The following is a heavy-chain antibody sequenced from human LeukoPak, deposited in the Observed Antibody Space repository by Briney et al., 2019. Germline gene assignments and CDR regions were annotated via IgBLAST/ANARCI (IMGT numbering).Heavy chain of an antibody. CDR1: GGTFSSYA. V-gene: IGHV1-18*01. CDR3: ASGIAARPHFDY. D-gene: IGHD6-6*01. CDR2: ISAYNGNT. J-gene: IGHJ4*02. Sequence: ASVKVSCKASGGTFSSYAISWVRQAPGQGLEWMGWISAYNGNTNYAQKLQGRVTMTTDTSTSTAYMELRSLRSDDTAVYYCASGIAARPHFDYWGQGTLVTVSS.